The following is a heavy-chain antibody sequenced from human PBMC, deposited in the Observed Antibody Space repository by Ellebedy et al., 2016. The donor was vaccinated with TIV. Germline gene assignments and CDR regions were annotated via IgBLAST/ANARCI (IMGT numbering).Heavy chain of an antibody. D-gene: IGHD1-26*01. J-gene: IGHJ4*02. V-gene: IGHV4-4*07. CDR3: ASSPYVSGSYLFY. CDR1: GGSISSYY. Sequence: MPGGSLRLSCTVSGGSISSYYWSWIRQPPGKGLEWIGRIYTSGSTNYNPSLKSRVTMSVDTSKNQFSLKLSSVTAADTAVYYCASSPYVSGSYLFYWGQGTLVTVSS. CDR2: IYTSGST.